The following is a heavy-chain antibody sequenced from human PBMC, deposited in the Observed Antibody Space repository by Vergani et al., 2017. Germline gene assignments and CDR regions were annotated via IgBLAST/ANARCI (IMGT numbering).Heavy chain of an antibody. CDR2: INPNSGGT. Sequence: QVQLVQSGAEVKKPGASVKVSCKASGYTFTGYYMHWVRQAPGQGLEWMGWINPNSGGTNYAQKFQGRVTISADKSISTAYLQWSSLKASDTAMYYCARPHTNHQDDAFDIWGQGTMVTVSS. V-gene: IGHV1-2*02. CDR3: ARPHTNHQDDAFDI. D-gene: IGHD1-14*01. CDR1: GYTFTGYY. J-gene: IGHJ3*02.